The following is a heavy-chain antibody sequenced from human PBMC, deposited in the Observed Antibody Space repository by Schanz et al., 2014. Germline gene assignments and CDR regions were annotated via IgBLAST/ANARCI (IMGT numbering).Heavy chain of an antibody. CDR1: GYSFTSYY. Sequence: QVQLVQSGAEVKKPGASVKVSCKAFGYSFTSYYIHWVRQAPGQGLEWMATINPSGGSTSFAQKFQGSVTMTRATSTITVNMELTSLRSEDTAVYYCARDPYSASYFPSPPLYGLDVWGQGTTVTVSS. D-gene: IGHD1-26*01. CDR3: ARDPYSASYFPSPPLYGLDV. V-gene: IGHV1-46*01. CDR2: INPSGGST. J-gene: IGHJ6*02.